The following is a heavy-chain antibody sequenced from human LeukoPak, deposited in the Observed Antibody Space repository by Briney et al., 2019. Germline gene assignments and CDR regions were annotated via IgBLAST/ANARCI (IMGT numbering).Heavy chain of an antibody. Sequence: SETLSLTCTVSGGSISSYYWSWIRQPPGKGLEWIGYIYYSGSTNYNPSLKSRVTISVDTSKNQFSLKLSSVTAADTAVYYCARHDRSSWYGPWAYWGPGTLVTVSS. J-gene: IGHJ4*02. CDR3: ARHDRSSWYGPWAY. D-gene: IGHD6-13*01. V-gene: IGHV4-59*08. CDR1: GGSISSYY. CDR2: IYYSGST.